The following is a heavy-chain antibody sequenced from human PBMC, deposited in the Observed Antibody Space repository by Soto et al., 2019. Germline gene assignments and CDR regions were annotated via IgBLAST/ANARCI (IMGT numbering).Heavy chain of an antibody. V-gene: IGHV3-30*03. CDR3: PRSSSGREHFDY. CDR2: ISYDGSKK. J-gene: IGHJ4*02. Sequence: VQLVESGGGVVQPGRSLRLSCAASGFTFSSYGIHWVRQAPGKGLEWVAVISYDGSKKYYADSVKGRFSISRDISKNTLFLQMNSLRAEDTAVYYCPRSSSGREHFDYWGQGTLVTVSS. CDR1: GFTFSSYG. D-gene: IGHD6-6*01.